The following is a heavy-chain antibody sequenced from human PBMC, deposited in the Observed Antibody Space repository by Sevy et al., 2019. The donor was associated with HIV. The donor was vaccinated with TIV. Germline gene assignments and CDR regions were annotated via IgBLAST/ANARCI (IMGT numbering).Heavy chain of an antibody. J-gene: IGHJ2*01. Sequence: GGSLRLSCVASGFTFSDYAMSWVRQAPGKGLEWVSSLFGGGHGANYADSVKGRFIISRDNSKNTLYLQMNSLRAEDTAVYYCAREIVAARAWYFDLWGRGTLVTVSS. CDR3: AREIVAARAWYFDL. CDR1: GFTFSDYA. D-gene: IGHD6-6*01. CDR2: LFGGGHGA. V-gene: IGHV3-23*01.